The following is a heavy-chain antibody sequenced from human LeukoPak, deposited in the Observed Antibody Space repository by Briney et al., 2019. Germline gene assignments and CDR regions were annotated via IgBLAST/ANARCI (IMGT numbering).Heavy chain of an antibody. D-gene: IGHD5-24*01. Sequence: GGSLNLPCVASGFPSSIYWMTWFGQPQGRGLEWVANIKQDGSKKSYVDSVKGRFTISRDNAKNSLYLQMNSLRAEDTAIYYCTRVGYIDEGIDYWGQGTLVTVSS. V-gene: IGHV3-7*04. J-gene: IGHJ4*02. CDR2: IKQDGSKK. CDR3: TRVGYIDEGIDY. CDR1: GFPSSIYW.